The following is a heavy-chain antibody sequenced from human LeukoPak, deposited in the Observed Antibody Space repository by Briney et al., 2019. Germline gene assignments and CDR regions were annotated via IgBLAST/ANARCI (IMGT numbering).Heavy chain of an antibody. CDR2: ISAYNGNT. V-gene: IGHV1-18*01. CDR3: ARLSSSWYDTYYYYGMDV. CDR1: GYTFTGYG. Sequence: GASVKVSCKASGYTFTGYGISWVRQAPGQGLEWMGWISAYNGNTNYAQKLQGRVTMTTDTSTSAAYMELRSLRSDDTAVYYCARLSSSWYDTYYYYGMDVWGQGTTVTVSS. J-gene: IGHJ6*02. D-gene: IGHD6-13*01.